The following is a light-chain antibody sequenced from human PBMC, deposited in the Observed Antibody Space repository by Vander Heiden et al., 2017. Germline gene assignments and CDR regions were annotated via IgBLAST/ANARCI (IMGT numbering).Light chain of an antibody. CDR2: GAS. J-gene: IGKJ1*01. Sequence: EVVLTQSPGTLCVSPGKRATLTWSASQSVSSSYLAWYQQKPGQAPRLLIYGASSRATGIPDRFSGSGSGTDFTLTISRLEAEDFAVYYCKQYGSSPTTFGQGTKVEIK. CDR1: QSVSSSY. CDR3: KQYGSSPTT. V-gene: IGKV3-20*01.